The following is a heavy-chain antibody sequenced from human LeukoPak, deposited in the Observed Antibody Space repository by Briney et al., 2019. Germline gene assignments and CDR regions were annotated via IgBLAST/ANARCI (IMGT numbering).Heavy chain of an antibody. CDR2: ISAYNGNT. J-gene: IGHJ6*03. Sequence: GSVKVSCKASGGTFSSYAISWVRQAPGQGLEWMGWISAYNGNTNYAQKLQGRVTMTTDTSTSTAYMELRSLRSDDTAVYYCARDRYYDSSGYYWRAYYYYYMDVWGKGTTVTISS. CDR3: ARDRYYDSSGYYWRAYYYYYMDV. V-gene: IGHV1-18*01. CDR1: GGTFSSYA. D-gene: IGHD3-22*01.